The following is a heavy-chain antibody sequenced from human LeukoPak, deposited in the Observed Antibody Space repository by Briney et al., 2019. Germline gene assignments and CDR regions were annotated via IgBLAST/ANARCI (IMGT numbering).Heavy chain of an antibody. CDR3: ARQDISLDD. J-gene: IGHJ4*02. D-gene: IGHD3-3*02. CDR1: GFTFSRHT. CDR2: IESDGNNK. V-gene: IGHV3-30-3*01. Sequence: GMSLRLSCAASGFTFSRHTMYWVRQAPGKGLEWVAVIESDGNNKHHADSVKGRFTISRDNSKNTLYLQMNSLRPEDTALYFCARQDISLDDWGQGTLVTVSS.